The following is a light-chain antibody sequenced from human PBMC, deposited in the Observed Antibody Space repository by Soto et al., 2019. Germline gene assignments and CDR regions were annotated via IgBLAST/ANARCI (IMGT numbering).Light chain of an antibody. J-gene: IGKJ5*01. V-gene: IGKV3-11*01. CDR1: QSVSSY. CDR3: QQRSNWPPA. CDR2: DAS. Sequence: EIVLTQSPATLPLSPGERATLSCRASQSVSSYLAWYQQKPGQAPRLLIYDASNRATGIPSRFSGSGSGTAFTLTISSLEPEDFAVYYCQQRSNWPPAFGQGTRLESK.